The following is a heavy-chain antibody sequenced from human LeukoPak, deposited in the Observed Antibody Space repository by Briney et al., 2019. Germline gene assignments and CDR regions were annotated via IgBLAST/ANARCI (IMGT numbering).Heavy chain of an antibody. J-gene: IGHJ4*02. Sequence: SVKVSCKASGFTFTTSAMQWVRQARGQRLEWIGWIVVGSGNTNYAQKFQERVTITRDMSTSTAYMELSSLRSEDTAVYYCAAAYRYFYDRGGYFDYWGRGTLVTVSS. V-gene: IGHV1-58*02. D-gene: IGHD3-22*01. CDR1: GFTFTTSA. CDR2: IVVGSGNT. CDR3: AAAYRYFYDRGGYFDY.